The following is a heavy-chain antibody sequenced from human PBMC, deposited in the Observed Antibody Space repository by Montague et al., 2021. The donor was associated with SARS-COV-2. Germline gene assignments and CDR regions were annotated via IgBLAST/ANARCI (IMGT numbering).Heavy chain of an antibody. Sequence: SETLSLTCAVYGGSFSDYHWTWIRQSPGEGLEWIGQINYGGSTKYNPSLKSRVTISIDTSKNQFSLKLTSVTAADTAVYYWARGAPGYWGQGTLVTVSS. D-gene: IGHD1-1*01. V-gene: IGHV4-34*01. CDR2: INYGGST. CDR3: ARGAPGY. CDR1: GGSFSDYH. J-gene: IGHJ4*02.